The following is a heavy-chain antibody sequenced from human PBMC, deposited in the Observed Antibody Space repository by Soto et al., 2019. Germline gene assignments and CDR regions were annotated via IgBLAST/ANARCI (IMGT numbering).Heavy chain of an antibody. CDR3: AKDAPGSGWLSDY. CDR2: IGGSGGGGGA. D-gene: IGHD3-22*01. J-gene: IGHJ4*02. V-gene: IGHV3-23*01. Sequence: GSLRLSCAASGFTFSIYAMSWVRQAPGKGLEGVSTIGGSGGGGGATYADFVRGRFTVSRDNSKNTLYLQMNSLRAEDTAIYYCAKDAPGSGWLSDYWGRGTLVTVSS. CDR1: GFTFSIYA.